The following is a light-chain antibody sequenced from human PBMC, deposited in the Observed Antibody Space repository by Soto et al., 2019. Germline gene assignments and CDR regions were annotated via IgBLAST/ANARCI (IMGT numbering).Light chain of an antibody. CDR2: GVS. Sequence: ELVLTQSPGTLSLSPGESAALSCRASQPVSSNFLAWYQQKPGQAPRLLIYGVSSRDSGIPDRFFGSGAGTEFTLTINRLEPEDFAVDYRQQYANSTITFGQGTRLEIK. J-gene: IGKJ5*01. V-gene: IGKV3-20*01. CDR3: QQYANSTIT. CDR1: QPVSSNF.